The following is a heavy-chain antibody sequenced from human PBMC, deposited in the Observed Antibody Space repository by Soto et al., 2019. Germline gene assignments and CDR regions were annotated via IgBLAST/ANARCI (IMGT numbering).Heavy chain of an antibody. D-gene: IGHD5-18*01. V-gene: IGHV3-43D*04. Sequence: QPGGSLRLSCAASGFPFDDYAMHWVRQAPGKGLEWVSLITWDGSTPYYADSVKGRFTISRDNSKNSLYLQMNSLRADDTALYYCAKGGGYTYGLFDSWGQGTLVTVSS. CDR3: AKGGGYTYGLFDS. J-gene: IGHJ4*02. CDR2: ITWDGSTP. CDR1: GFPFDDYA.